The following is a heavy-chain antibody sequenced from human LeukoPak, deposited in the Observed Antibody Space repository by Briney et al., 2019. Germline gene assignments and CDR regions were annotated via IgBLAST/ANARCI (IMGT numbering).Heavy chain of an antibody. J-gene: IGHJ4*02. D-gene: IGHD5-24*01. Sequence: GGSLRLSCSASGFTFSTSAMHWVRQAPGKGLEYVSSITYNGGSTYNADSVKGRFTISRDNSRNTLYLQMSSLRAEDTAVYHCVKDGAMATIFDFWGQGTLVTVSS. CDR3: VKDGAMATIFDF. CDR2: ITYNGGST. CDR1: GFTFSTSA. V-gene: IGHV3-64D*09.